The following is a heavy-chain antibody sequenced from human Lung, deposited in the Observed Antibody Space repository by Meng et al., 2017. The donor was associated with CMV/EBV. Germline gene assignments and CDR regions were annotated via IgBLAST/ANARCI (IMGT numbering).Heavy chain of an antibody. CDR2: IYSGGGT. V-gene: IGHV3-53*01. Sequence: SCAASGFTVSSNYMTWVRQAPGKGLEWVSVIYSGGGTYYADSVKGRFTISRDNSKSAIYLQMNTLRAEDTAVYYCARVGWQQQHWFFDLWGRGNLV. D-gene: IGHD4-23*01. CDR3: ARVGWQQQHWFFDL. CDR1: GFTVSSNY. J-gene: IGHJ2*01.